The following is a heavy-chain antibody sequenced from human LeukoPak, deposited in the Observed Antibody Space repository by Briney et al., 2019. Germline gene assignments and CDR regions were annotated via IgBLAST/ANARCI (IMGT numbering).Heavy chain of an antibody. CDR1: GFTFSSYW. V-gene: IGHV3-7*01. CDR3: ARELSVTTALDY. J-gene: IGHJ4*02. D-gene: IGHD4-17*01. Sequence: GGSLRLSCAASGFTFSSYWMSWVRQVPGKGLEWLANIKQDGSEIYNVDSVRGRFTIFRDNSKNSLYLQMNSLRVEDTAVNYCARELSVTTALDYWGQGTLVSVSS. CDR2: IKQDGSEI.